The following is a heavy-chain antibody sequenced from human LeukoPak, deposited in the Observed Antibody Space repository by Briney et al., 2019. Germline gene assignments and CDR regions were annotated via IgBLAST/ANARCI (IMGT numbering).Heavy chain of an antibody. CDR2: IHASGAT. D-gene: IGHD3-22*01. V-gene: IGHV4-4*09. J-gene: IGHJ3*02. CDR1: GGSVTGYY. CDR3: ARHDEVPVIKNGFDI. Sequence: SETLSLTCTVSGGSVTGYYWSWIRQPPGKGLEWIGCIHASGATLHYPSLRSRVTMSLDTTENHFSLNLRSVNAADTAVYYCARHDEVPVIKNGFDIWGQGTVVTVSS.